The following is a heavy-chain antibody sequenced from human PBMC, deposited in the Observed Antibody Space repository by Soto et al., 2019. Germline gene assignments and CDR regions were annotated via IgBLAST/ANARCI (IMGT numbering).Heavy chain of an antibody. CDR2: INPRSGKT. Sequence: VQLVQSGAEVKRPGASVKISCKASGDTLSTYYMHWARQAPGKGLGWMGIINPRSGKTNYPQKFQGRVTMTRDTSTTTVYMELSTLRSEDTAMYYCARGVGYSDSSGYPFDYWGQGTLVTVSS. V-gene: IGHV1-46*03. CDR3: ARGVGYSDSSGYPFDY. D-gene: IGHD3-22*01. J-gene: IGHJ4*02. CDR1: GDTLSTYY.